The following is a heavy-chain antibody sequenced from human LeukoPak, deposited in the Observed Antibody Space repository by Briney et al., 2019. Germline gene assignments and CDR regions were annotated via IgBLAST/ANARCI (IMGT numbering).Heavy chain of an antibody. V-gene: IGHV3-9*01. CDR1: GFTFDDYA. CDR2: ISWNSGSI. Sequence: PGGSLRLSCAASGFTFDDYAMHWVRQAPGKGLEWVSGISWNSGSIDYADSVKGRFTISRDNAKNSLYLQMNSLRAEDTALYYCAKDRGGDTADYYFDYWGQGTLVTVSS. J-gene: IGHJ4*02. CDR3: AKDRGGDTADYYFDY. D-gene: IGHD5-18*01.